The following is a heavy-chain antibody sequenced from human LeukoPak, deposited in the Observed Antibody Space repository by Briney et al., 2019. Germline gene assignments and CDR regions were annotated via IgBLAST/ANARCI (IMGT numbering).Heavy chain of an antibody. J-gene: IGHJ4*02. CDR1: GFTFSSVE. CDR2: ISSSGSTI. D-gene: IGHD2-8*01. Sequence: GGSLRRSCAASGFTFSSVEMNWVRQAPGKGLEWVSYISSSGSTIYYADSVKGRFTISRDNSKNTLYLQMNSLRAKDTAVYYCARDMGCTYFDYWGQGTLVTVSS. CDR3: ARDMGCTYFDY. V-gene: IGHV3-48*03.